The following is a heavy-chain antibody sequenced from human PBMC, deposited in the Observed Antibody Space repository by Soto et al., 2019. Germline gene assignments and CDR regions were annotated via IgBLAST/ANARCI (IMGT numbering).Heavy chain of an antibody. Sequence: QVQLVESGGGLVKPGGSLRLSRAASGFSFSDYYMSWIRQAPGKGLEWVSYITSSSSYTNYADSVKGRFTSSRDNAKNSLYLQMNSLRAEDTAVYYCAKLRPSYWYFDLWGRGTLVIVSS. CDR1: GFSFSDYY. D-gene: IGHD1-7*01. CDR3: AKLRPSYWYFDL. J-gene: IGHJ2*01. V-gene: IGHV3-11*05. CDR2: ITSSSSYT.